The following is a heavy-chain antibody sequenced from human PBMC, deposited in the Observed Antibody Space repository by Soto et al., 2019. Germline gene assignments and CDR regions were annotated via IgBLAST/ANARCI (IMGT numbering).Heavy chain of an antibody. V-gene: IGHV5-51*01. D-gene: IGHD2-8*01. Sequence: PGESLKISCKGSGYSFTSYWIGWVRQMPGKGLEWMGIIYPGDSDTRYSPSFQGQVTISADKSISTAYLQWSSLKASDTAMYYCARHEEGYCTNGVCYNRNWFDPWGQGTLVIVSS. CDR2: IYPGDSDT. CDR3: ARHEEGYCTNGVCYNRNWFDP. J-gene: IGHJ5*02. CDR1: GYSFTSYW.